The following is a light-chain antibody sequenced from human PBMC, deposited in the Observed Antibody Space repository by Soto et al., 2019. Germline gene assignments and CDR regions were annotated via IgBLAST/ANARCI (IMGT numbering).Light chain of an antibody. V-gene: IGKV3-15*01. Sequence: IVMTQSPDTLSVSPGERATLSCRASQSITEKVVWYQQKSGQAPRLLIFGAFTRAAGVPARFSGSGSGTVFTLTISSLQPEDFATYYCQQVSGYPLSFGGGTKVDIK. CDR1: QSITEK. CDR2: GAF. J-gene: IGKJ4*01. CDR3: QQVSGYPLS.